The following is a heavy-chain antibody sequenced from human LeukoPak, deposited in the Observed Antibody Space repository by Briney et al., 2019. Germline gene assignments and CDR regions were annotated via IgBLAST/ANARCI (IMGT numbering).Heavy chain of an antibody. CDR2: INPSGGDT. Sequence: ASVKVSCKASGYTFTGYYMHWVRQAPGQGLEWLGIINPSGGDTKYAQKFQGRVTLTRDKPTSTVYMELSSLTSDDTAVYYCARTYCAEDCSIRYFDYWGQGTLVTVSS. V-gene: IGHV1-46*01. J-gene: IGHJ4*02. CDR3: ARTYCAEDCSIRYFDY. D-gene: IGHD2-21*02. CDR1: GYTFTGYY.